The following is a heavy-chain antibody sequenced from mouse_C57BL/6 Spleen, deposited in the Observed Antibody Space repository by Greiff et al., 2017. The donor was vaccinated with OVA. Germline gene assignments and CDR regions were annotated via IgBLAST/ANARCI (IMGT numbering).Heavy chain of an antibody. Sequence: VQLQQSGPELVKPGASVKISCKASGYTFTDYYMNWVKQSHGKSLEWIGDINPNNGGTSYNQKFKGKATLTVDKSSSTAYMELRSLTSEDSAVYYCAKLLRDPITGTGAMDYWGQGTSVTVSS. CDR2: INPNNGGT. CDR1: GYTFTDYY. V-gene: IGHV1-26*01. J-gene: IGHJ4*01. D-gene: IGHD1-1*01. CDR3: AKLLRDPITGTGAMDY.